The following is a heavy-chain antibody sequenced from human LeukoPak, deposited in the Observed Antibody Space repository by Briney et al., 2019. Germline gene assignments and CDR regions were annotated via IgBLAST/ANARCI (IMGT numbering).Heavy chain of an antibody. CDR3: ARGFRGYSGYDWYFDY. CDR2: THYSGST. J-gene: IGHJ4*02. V-gene: IGHV4-59*01. CDR1: GGSISSYL. Sequence: SETLSLTCTVSGGSISSYLWNWIRQPPGKGLEWIGYTHYSGSTNYNPSLKSRVTMSLDTPKNQFSLKLSSVTAADTAVYYCARGFRGYSGYDWYFDYWGQGILVTVSS. D-gene: IGHD5-12*01.